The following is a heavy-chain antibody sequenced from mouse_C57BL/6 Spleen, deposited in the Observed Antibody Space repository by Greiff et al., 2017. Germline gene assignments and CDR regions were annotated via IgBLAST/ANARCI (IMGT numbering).Heavy chain of an antibody. CDR2: IYPSDSET. Sequence: VQLQQPGAELVRPGSSVKLSCKASGYTFTSYWMDWVKQRPGQGLEWIGNIYPSDSETHYNQKFKDKATLTVDKSSSTAYMQLSSLTSEDSAVYYCARSGSSGYGDFDYWGQGTTLTVSS. D-gene: IGHD3-2*02. CDR3: ARSGSSGYGDFDY. J-gene: IGHJ2*01. CDR1: GYTFTSYW. V-gene: IGHV1-61*01.